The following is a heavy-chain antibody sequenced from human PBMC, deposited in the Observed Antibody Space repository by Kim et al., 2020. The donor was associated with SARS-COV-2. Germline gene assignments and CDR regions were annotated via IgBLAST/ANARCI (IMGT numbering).Heavy chain of an antibody. CDR3: ARQNEITIFGVVPWNWFDP. V-gene: IGHV1-69*13. D-gene: IGHD3-3*01. J-gene: IGHJ5*02. CDR1: GGTFSSYA. Sequence: SVKVSCKASGGTFSSYAISWVRQAPGQGLEWMGGIIPIFGTANYAQKFQGRVTITADESTSTAYMELSSLRSEDTAVYYCARQNEITIFGVVPWNWFDPWGQGTPVTVSS. CDR2: IIPIFGTA.